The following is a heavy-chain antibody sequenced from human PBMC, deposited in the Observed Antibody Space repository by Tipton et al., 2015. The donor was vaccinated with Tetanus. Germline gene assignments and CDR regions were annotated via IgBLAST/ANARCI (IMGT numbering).Heavy chain of an antibody. V-gene: IGHV1-69*01. CDR2: IIPASGAT. J-gene: IGHJ4*02. CDR3: VRDRAAAGGSDY. CDR1: GGPFYKHG. D-gene: IGHD6-25*01. Sequence: QLVQSGPEVKKPGSSVKVSCKSSGGPFYKHGIDWVRQAPGQGPEWMGGIIPASGATNYAHKFQGRVTMTADASTTTVHMELSNLRSDDTAVYYCVRDRAAAGGSDYWGQGTLVTV.